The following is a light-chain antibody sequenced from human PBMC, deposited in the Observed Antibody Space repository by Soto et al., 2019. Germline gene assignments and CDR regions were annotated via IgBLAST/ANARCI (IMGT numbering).Light chain of an antibody. V-gene: IGKV1-5*01. CDR3: QHCDTYWA. CDR2: DAS. J-gene: IGKJ1*01. Sequence: DIQMTQSPSTLSASLGDRVTITCRASRNIERGLAWYQQKPGKAPRLLFYDASILETGVPSRFSGGGSGTEFTLTISSLQPDDNATYYCQHCDTYWAFGQGTKVEVE. CDR1: RNIERG.